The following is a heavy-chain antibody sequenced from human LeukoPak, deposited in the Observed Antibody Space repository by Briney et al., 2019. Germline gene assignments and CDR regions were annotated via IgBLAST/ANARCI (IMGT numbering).Heavy chain of an antibody. V-gene: IGHV3-48*03. CDR3: ARECSSTSCQDAFDI. Sequence: GGSLRLSCAASGFTFSSYEMNWVRQAPGKGLEWVSYISSSGSTIYYADSVKGRFTISRDNAKNSLYLQMNSLRAEDTAVYYCARECSSTSCQDAFDIWGRGTMVTVSS. CDR2: ISSSGSTI. D-gene: IGHD2-2*01. CDR1: GFTFSSYE. J-gene: IGHJ3*02.